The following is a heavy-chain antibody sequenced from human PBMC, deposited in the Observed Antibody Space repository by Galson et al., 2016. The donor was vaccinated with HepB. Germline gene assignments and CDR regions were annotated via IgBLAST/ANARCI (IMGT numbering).Heavy chain of an antibody. V-gene: IGHV5-51*01. Sequence: QSGAEVKRPGESLKISCKGSGYTFTTHWIAWVRQMPGKGLEWMGIVYPGDSDTRYNPSFHGQVTMSADKSTRTAYVQWSSLTASDTAIYYCAGQDNSGTGGYFDYWGQGTLVTVSS. D-gene: IGHD1-1*01. J-gene: IGHJ4*02. CDR3: AGQDNSGTGGYFDY. CDR1: GYTFTTHW. CDR2: VYPGDSDT.